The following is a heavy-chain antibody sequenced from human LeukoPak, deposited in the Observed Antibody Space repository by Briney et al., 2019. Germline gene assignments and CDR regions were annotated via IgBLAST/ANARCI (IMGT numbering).Heavy chain of an antibody. CDR1: GGTFSSYA. Sequence: SVKVSCKASGGTFSSYAISWVRQAPGQGPEWMGGIIPIFGTANYAQKFQGRVTITTDESTSTAYMELSSLRSEDTAVYYCARGNSETYYYDSSGTGGFDPWGQGTLVTVSS. J-gene: IGHJ5*02. CDR3: ARGNSETYYYDSSGTGGFDP. V-gene: IGHV1-69*05. CDR2: IIPIFGTA. D-gene: IGHD3-22*01.